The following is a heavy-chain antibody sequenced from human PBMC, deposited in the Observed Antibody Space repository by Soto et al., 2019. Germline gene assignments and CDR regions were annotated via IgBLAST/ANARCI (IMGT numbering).Heavy chain of an antibody. J-gene: IGHJ4*02. CDR2: IIPIFGTA. D-gene: IGHD6-6*01. CDR3: AIEYSSSHPYYPIGY. V-gene: IGHV1-69*13. CDR1: GGSFSSYS. Sequence: ASVKVSCKASGGSFSSYSISWVRQAPGQGLEWMGGIIPIFGTANYAQKFQGRVTITADESTSTAYMELSSLRSEDTAVYYCAIEYSSSHPYYPIGYWGQGTLVTVSS.